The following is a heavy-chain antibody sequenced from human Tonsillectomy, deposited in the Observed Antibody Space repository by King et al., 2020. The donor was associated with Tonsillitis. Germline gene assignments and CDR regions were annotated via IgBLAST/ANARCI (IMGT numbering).Heavy chain of an antibody. J-gene: IGHJ6*03. CDR3: ARVYYDFFQSYYMDV. CDR2: ISAYNGNT. V-gene: IGHV1-18*01. D-gene: IGHD3-3*01. Sequence: VQLVESGAEVKKPGASVTVSCTASGYTFTSYGISWVRQAPGHGLEWMGWISAYNGNTNYAQKLQGRVTMTTDTSTSTAYMELRSLRSDDTAVYYCARVYYDFFQSYYMDVWGKGTTVTVSS. CDR1: GYTFTSYG.